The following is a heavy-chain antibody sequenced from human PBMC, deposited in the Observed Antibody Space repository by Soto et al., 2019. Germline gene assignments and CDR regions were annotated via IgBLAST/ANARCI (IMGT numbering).Heavy chain of an antibody. CDR3: AKRIAAPGTLAAFDI. Sequence: GGSLRLSCAASGFTFTSYAMSWVRQAPGKGLEWVSSISSTGGTTFYADSVKGRFTISRDNSRNTLYLQMNSLRAEDTALYYCAKRIAAPGTLAAFDIWGQGTMVTVSS. J-gene: IGHJ3*02. V-gene: IGHV3-23*01. CDR1: GFTFTSYA. CDR2: ISSTGGTT. D-gene: IGHD6-13*01.